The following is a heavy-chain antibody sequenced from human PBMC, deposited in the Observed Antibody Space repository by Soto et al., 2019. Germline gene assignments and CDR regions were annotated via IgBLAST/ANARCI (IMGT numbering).Heavy chain of an antibody. CDR2: ITGSGGGT. Sequence: EVWVLESGGGLVQPGGSLRLSCAASGFTFSNYAMTWVRQAPGRGLEWVSSITGSGGGTYYADSVKGRFTIPRDNSKDTLFLQMNSLRAEDTAVYYCAKAGRLVINWFDPWGQGTLVTVSS. J-gene: IGHJ5*02. D-gene: IGHD2-21*01. CDR1: GFTFSNYA. CDR3: AKAGRLVINWFDP. V-gene: IGHV3-23*01.